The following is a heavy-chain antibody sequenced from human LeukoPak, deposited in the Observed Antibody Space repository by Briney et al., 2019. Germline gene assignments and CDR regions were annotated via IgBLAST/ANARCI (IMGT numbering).Heavy chain of an antibody. Sequence: PSETLSLTCAVSGGSFRDDYWTWIRQPPGKGLEWIGDINHSGNTNYNPSLKSRVTISLHTSKNQFSLKLSSVTAADTAVYYCARGKVWYGELEDAYYFDSWGQGTLVTVSS. CDR1: GGSFRDDY. J-gene: IGHJ4*02. CDR3: ARGKVWYGELEDAYYFDS. V-gene: IGHV4-34*01. D-gene: IGHD3-10*01. CDR2: INHSGNT.